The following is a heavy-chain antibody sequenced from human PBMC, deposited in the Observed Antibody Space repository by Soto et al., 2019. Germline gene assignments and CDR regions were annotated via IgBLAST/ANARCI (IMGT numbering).Heavy chain of an antibody. J-gene: IGHJ6*02. CDR3: ARSLRPGYYYGMYV. CDR2: IYYSGST. Sequence: PSETLSLTCTVSGGSISSYYWSWIRQPPGKGLEWIGYIYYSGSTNYNPSLKSRVTISVDTSKNQFSLKLSSVTAADTAVYYCARSLRPGYYYGMYVWGQGTTVPVSS. V-gene: IGHV4-59*01. CDR1: GGSISSYY.